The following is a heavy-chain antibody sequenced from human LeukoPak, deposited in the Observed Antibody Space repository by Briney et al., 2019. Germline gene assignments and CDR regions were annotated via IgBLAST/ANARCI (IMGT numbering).Heavy chain of an antibody. V-gene: IGHV3-7*01. Sequence: AGGSLRLSCAASGFTFSTHWMRWVRQAPGKGLEWVASIKQDGSERNYVDSVKGRLTISRDNAKTSLYLQMNSLRAEDTALYYCARSSNRASDLWGQGTLVTVSS. CDR3: ARSSNRASDL. CDR1: GFTFSTHW. CDR2: IKQDGSER. D-gene: IGHD2/OR15-2a*01. J-gene: IGHJ4*02.